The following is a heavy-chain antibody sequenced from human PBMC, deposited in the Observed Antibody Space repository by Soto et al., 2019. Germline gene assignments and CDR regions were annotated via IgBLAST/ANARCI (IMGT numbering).Heavy chain of an antibody. CDR1: GFTFSDYY. CDR3: AKEYGRLDY. CDR2: ISSSSGYT. Sequence: GGSLRLSCAASGFTFSDYYMSWIRQAPGKGLEWVSYISSSSGYTNYADSVKGRFTISRDNAKNSLYLQMNSLRAEDTAVYYCAKEYGRLDYWGQGTLVTVSS. D-gene: IGHD4-17*01. J-gene: IGHJ4*02. V-gene: IGHV3-11*06.